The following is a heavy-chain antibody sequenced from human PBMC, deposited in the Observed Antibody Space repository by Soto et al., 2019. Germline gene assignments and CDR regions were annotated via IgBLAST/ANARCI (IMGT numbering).Heavy chain of an antibody. D-gene: IGHD3-16*01. Sequence: QVHLLESGPGLVKPSETLSLTCVVSGGSITSYHWSWIRQFPGKGLEWIAYTSYTGNTNYNPSLQSRVTISMDTSKNQLSLKLTSMTAADTAVYYCARRVLLPLVKTHWYFDLWGRATPVTVSS. CDR1: GGSITSYH. CDR2: TSYTGNT. CDR3: ARRVLLPLVKTHWYFDL. V-gene: IGHV4-59*01. J-gene: IGHJ2*01.